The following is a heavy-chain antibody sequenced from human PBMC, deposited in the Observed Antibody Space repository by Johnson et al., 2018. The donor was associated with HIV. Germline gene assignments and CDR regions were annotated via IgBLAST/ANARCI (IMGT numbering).Heavy chain of an antibody. CDR2: ISATGGTT. V-gene: IGHV3-23*04. Sequence: VQLVESGGGLIQPGGSLRLSCAASTFTFNTYTMNWVRQAPGMGLECVSTISATGGTTHYADSVKGRFTISRDNSENTLYLQMNSLKIEDTAVYYCARPCTWNFYDAFDIWGQGTMVTVSS. D-gene: IGHD1-7*01. J-gene: IGHJ3*02. CDR1: TFTFNTYT. CDR3: ARPCTWNFYDAFDI.